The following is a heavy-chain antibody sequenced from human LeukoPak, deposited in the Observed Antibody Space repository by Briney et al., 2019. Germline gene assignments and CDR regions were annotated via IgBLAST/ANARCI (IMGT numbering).Heavy chain of an antibody. CDR2: IKHDGSEK. V-gene: IGHV3-7*04. D-gene: IGHD6-25*01. CDR1: GFTFSTYW. J-gene: IGHJ4*02. Sequence: GGSLRLSCAASGFTFSTYWMSCVRQAPGKGLEWVANIKHDGSEKFYVDSVKGRFTISRDNAKNSLYLQLNSLRDEDTAVCYCARITGISAAGDYWGQGTLVTVSS. CDR3: ARITGISAAGDY.